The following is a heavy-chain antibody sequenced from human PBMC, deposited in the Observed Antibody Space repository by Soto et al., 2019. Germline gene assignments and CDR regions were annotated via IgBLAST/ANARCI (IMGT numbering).Heavy chain of an antibody. Sequence: ASVKVSGKASGYTFTSCDINWVRQATGEGLEWMGWMNPNSGNTGYAQKFQGRATMTRNTSISTAYMELSSLRSEDTAVYYCARWSINYYDSSGYYPHTDYWGQGTLVTVSS. CDR1: GYTFTSCD. CDR3: ARWSINYYDSSGYYPHTDY. D-gene: IGHD3-22*01. V-gene: IGHV1-8*01. J-gene: IGHJ4*02. CDR2: MNPNSGNT.